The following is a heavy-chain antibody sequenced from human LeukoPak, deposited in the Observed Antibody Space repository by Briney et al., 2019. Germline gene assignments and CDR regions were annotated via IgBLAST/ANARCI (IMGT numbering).Heavy chain of an antibody. Sequence: SETLSLTCAVSGYSISSGYYWGWIRQPPGKGLEWIGSIYHSGSTYYNPSLKSRVTIPVDTSKNQFSLKLSSVTAADTAVYYCAREVTTVANFDLWGRGTLVTVSS. CDR1: GYSISSGYY. D-gene: IGHD4-23*01. CDR3: AREVTTVANFDL. J-gene: IGHJ2*01. CDR2: IYHSGST. V-gene: IGHV4-38-2*02.